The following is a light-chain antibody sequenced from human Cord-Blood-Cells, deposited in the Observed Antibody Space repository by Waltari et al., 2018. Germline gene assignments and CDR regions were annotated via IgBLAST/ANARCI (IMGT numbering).Light chain of an antibody. Sequence: QSAQTQPASVSGSPGQSITISCTGTSSDVGSYNLVSWYQQHQGNAPKLMIYEGSKRPSGVSNRVSGSKSGNTASLTISGLQAEDEADYYCCSYAGSSTLVFGGGTKLTVL. V-gene: IGLV2-23*01. CDR1: SSDVGSYNL. CDR3: CSYAGSSTLV. J-gene: IGLJ3*02. CDR2: EGS.